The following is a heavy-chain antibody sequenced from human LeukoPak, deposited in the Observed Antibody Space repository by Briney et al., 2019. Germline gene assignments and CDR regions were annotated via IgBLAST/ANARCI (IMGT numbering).Heavy chain of an antibody. CDR2: IGTAGDT. CDR1: GFTFSDYD. D-gene: IGHD1-1*01. J-gene: IGHJ4*02. V-gene: IGHV3-13*01. CDR3: ARVAKERVGGVYYFDY. Sequence: GGSLRLSCAASGFTFSDYDMYWVRQATGKGLEWVSAIGTAGDTYYTGSVKGRFTISRENAKNSLYLQMNSLRAGDTAVYYCARVAKERVGGVYYFDYWGRGTLVTVSS.